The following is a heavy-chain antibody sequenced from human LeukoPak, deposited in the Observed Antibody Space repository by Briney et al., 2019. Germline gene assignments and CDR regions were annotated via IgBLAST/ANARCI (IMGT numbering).Heavy chain of an antibody. J-gene: IGHJ4*02. V-gene: IGHV3-7*01. D-gene: IGHD3-10*01. CDR2: IKQDGSEK. CDR3: ARAPYGSGSYYNIDY. CDR1: GFTFSSYW. Sequence: GGSLRLSCAASGFTFSSYWMSWVRQAPGKGLEWVANIKQDGSEKYYVDSVKGRFTISRDNAKNSLYLQMNSLRAEDTAVYYCARAPYGSGSYYNIDYWGQGTLVTVSS.